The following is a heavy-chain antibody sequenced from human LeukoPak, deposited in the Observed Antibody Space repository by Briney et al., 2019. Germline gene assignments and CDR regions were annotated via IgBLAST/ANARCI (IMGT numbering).Heavy chain of an antibody. CDR2: IYYSGST. Sequence: SETLSLTCTVSGGTISSTSHYWGWIRQPPGKGLEWIGSIYYSGSTHYNPSLKSRVTISVDTSKNQFSLRLSSVTAADMAVYFCARLGYSVSWTDCWGQGTLVTVSS. V-gene: IGHV4-39*01. CDR1: GGTISSTSHY. J-gene: IGHJ4*02. D-gene: IGHD6-13*01. CDR3: ARLGYSVSWTDC.